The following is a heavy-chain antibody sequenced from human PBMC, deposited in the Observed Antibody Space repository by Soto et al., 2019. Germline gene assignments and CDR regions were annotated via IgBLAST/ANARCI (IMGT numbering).Heavy chain of an antibody. V-gene: IGHV1-3*04. J-gene: IGHJ4*02. D-gene: IGHD4-4*01. CDR1: GYTFTTYA. Sequence: ASVKVSCKASGYTFTTYAIHWVRQAPGQRLEWMGWINTGNGNTKYSQKFQGRVTITRDTSASTAYMELGSLRSEDTAVYYCARDYTRSFDYWGQGTLVTVSS. CDR2: INTGNGNT. CDR3: ARDYTRSFDY.